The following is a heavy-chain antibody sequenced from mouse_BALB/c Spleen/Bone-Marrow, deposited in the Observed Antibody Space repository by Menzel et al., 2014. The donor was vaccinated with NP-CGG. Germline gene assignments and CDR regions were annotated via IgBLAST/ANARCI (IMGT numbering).Heavy chain of an antibody. V-gene: IGHV1S56*01. CDR3: ARWVVGRDYAMDY. J-gene: IGHJ4*01. CDR2: IYPGNVNT. Sequence: VQLQQSGPELVKPGASVRISCKASGYTFTSYYIHWVKQRPGQGLEWIGWIYPGNVNTKYNEKFKGKATLTADKSSSTAHMQLSSLTAEDSAVYFCARWVVGRDYAMDYWGQGTSVTVSS. D-gene: IGHD1-1*01. CDR1: GYTFTSYY.